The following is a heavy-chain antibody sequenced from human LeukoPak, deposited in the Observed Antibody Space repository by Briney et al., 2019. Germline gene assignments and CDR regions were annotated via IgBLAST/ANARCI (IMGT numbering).Heavy chain of an antibody. CDR1: GFTLSGSW. D-gene: IGHD2/OR15-2a*01. V-gene: IGHV3-74*03. J-gene: IGHJ5*02. Sequence: PGGSLRLSCAVSGFTLSGSWMDWVRQAPGKGLMWVARINSDGSNTMYADSVKGRFTVSRDDARNTLYLQMNSLRAEDTAVYYCAGLGNHKWVDPWGQGTLVTVSS. CDR2: INSDGSNT. CDR3: AGLGNHKWVDP.